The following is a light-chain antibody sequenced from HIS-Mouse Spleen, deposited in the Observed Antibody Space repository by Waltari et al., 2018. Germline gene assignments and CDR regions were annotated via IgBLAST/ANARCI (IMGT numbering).Light chain of an antibody. CDR3: SQDLQTPFT. Sequence: IVMTQSPLSLPLTPGEPASISCRSSPSPLHSNGSKCLDRYLQKPGQYPHMLIYLGSSRTSGGPTRFSGSGSGTDVTLIISRVEAEDVGVYYCSQDLQTPFTFGPGTKVEIK. CDR1: PSPLHSNGSKC. V-gene: IGKV2-28*01. J-gene: IGKJ3*01. CDR2: LGS.